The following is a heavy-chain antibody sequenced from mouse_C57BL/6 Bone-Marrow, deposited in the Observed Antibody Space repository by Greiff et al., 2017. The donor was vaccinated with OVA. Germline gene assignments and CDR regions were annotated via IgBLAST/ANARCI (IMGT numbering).Heavy chain of an antibody. V-gene: IGHV1-5*01. J-gene: IGHJ4*01. Sequence: VQLQQSGTVLARPGASVKMPCEPSGYTFTSYWMHWVKQRPGQGLEWIGAIYPGNSDTSYNQKFKGKAKLTAVTSASTAYMELSSLTNEDSAVYYCTRESGTFYAMDYWGQGTSVTVSS. CDR1: GYTFTSYW. CDR3: TRESGTFYAMDY. D-gene: IGHD3-1*01. CDR2: IYPGNSDT.